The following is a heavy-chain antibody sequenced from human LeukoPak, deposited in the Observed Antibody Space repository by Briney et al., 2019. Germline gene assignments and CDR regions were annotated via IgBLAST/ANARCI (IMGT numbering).Heavy chain of an antibody. CDR2: IKQDGSEK. Sequence: GGSLRLSCAASGFTFSSYWMTWVRQAPGKGLEWVAHIKQDGSEKNYVDSVKGRFTISRDNAKNSLLLQMDGLRAEDTAVYYCARDKMTGDSYFDYWGQGILVTVSS. J-gene: IGHJ4*02. D-gene: IGHD7-27*01. CDR3: ARDKMTGDSYFDY. CDR1: GFTFSSYW. V-gene: IGHV3-7*01.